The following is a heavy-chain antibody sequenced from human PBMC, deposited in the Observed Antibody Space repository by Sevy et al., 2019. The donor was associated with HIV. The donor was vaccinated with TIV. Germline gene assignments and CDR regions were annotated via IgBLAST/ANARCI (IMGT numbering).Heavy chain of an antibody. Sequence: GGSLRLTCAASGFTFSTSWMHWVRRAPGKGLEWVANLNQDASEIYYVDSVKGRFTISRDNAKNSLYLQMNSLRVEDTAVYSCAGPRFDPWGQGTLVTVSS. CDR3: AGPRFDP. CDR2: LNQDASEI. CDR1: GFTFSTSW. J-gene: IGHJ5*02. V-gene: IGHV3-7*01.